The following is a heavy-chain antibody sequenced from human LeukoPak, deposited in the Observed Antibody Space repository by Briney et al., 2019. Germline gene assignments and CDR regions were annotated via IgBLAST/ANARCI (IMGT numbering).Heavy chain of an antibody. Sequence: GGSLRLSCEVFGFTFSTYAMTWVRQAPGRGLEWVSTISGGDGGTYYADSVKGRFTVSRDTSKNTLYLQMNSLRAKDTALYYCASGIIAPPDYWGQGTLVTVSS. CDR2: ISGGDGGT. V-gene: IGHV3-23*01. CDR3: ASGIIAPPDY. D-gene: IGHD3-10*01. J-gene: IGHJ4*02. CDR1: GFTFSTYA.